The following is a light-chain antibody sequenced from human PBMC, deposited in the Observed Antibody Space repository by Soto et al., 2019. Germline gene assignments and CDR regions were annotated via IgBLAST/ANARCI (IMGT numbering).Light chain of an antibody. CDR1: NSNIGSHT. J-gene: IGLJ1*01. Sequence: QSVLTQPPSASGTPGQRVTMSCSGGNSNIGSHTVNWYQHLPGTAPTLLIFSNNQRPSGVPARFSGSKSGTSASLAISGLQSGDEGDYYCQSFDSSRFYVFGTGTKVTVL. V-gene: IGLV1-44*01. CDR2: SNN. CDR3: QSFDSSRFYV.